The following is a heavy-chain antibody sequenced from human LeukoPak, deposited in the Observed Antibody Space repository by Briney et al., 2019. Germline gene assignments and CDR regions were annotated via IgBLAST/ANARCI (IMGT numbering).Heavy chain of an antibody. CDR3: ATVRIAARPGSFDY. Sequence: ASVKVSCKVSGYTLTELSMHWVRQAPGKGLEWRGGFDPEDGETIYAQKFQGRVTMTEDTSTDTAYMELSSLRSEDTAVYSCATVRIAARPGSFDYWGQGTLVTVSS. V-gene: IGHV1-24*01. CDR2: FDPEDGET. J-gene: IGHJ4*02. D-gene: IGHD6-6*01. CDR1: GYTLTELS.